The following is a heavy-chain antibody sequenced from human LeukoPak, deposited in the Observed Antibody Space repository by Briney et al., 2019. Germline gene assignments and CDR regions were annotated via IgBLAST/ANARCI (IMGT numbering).Heavy chain of an antibody. CDR1: GYTFTGYY. V-gene: IGHV1-2*02. D-gene: IGHD5-24*01. Sequence: GASVKVSCKASGYTFTGYYMHWVRQAPGQGLEWMGWINPNSGGTNYAQKFQGRVTMTRDTSISTAYMELSRLRSDDTAVYYCAVWDGYNLWWRLGNFDYWGQGTLVTVSA. J-gene: IGHJ4*02. CDR3: AVWDGYNLWWRLGNFDY. CDR2: INPNSGGT.